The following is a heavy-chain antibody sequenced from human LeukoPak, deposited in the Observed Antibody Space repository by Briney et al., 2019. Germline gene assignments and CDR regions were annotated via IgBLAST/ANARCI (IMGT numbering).Heavy chain of an antibody. CDR2: IYYTGST. J-gene: IGHJ6*03. CDR3: ARQTGQFYYYYYMDV. D-gene: IGHD7-27*01. CDR1: GGSISSYY. Sequence: SETLSLTCTVSGGSISSYYWGWIRQPPGQGLEWIGSIYYTGSTYYNPSLKSRVTISVDTSKNQFSLKLNSATAADTTVYYCARQTGQFYYYYYMDVWGKGTTVTISS. V-gene: IGHV4-39*01.